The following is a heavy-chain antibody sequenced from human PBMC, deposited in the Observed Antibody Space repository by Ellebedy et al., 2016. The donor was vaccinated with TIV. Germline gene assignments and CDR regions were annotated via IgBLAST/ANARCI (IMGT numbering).Heavy chain of an antibody. CDR3: ATRHFGGYDV. V-gene: IGHV3-30*14. Sequence: GGSLRLSXAASGFTFSSYAMHWVRQAPGKGLEWVAVISYDGSNKYYADSVKGRFTISRDSSKNTLYLQMNNVRAEDTAVYYCATRHFGGYDVWGRGTMVTVSS. CDR1: GFTFSSYA. CDR2: ISYDGSNK. D-gene: IGHD3-22*01. J-gene: IGHJ3*01.